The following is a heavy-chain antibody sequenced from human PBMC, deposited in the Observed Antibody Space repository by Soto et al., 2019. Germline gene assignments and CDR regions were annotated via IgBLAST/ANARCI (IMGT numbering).Heavy chain of an antibody. CDR3: ARIKVVEWFLINVDGYDMDV. CDR2: ISSDSKYI. J-gene: IGHJ6*02. V-gene: IGHV3-48*02. Sequence: EVQLVESGGGLVQPGGSQRLSCAASGFNLSNYAINWVRQAPGKGLEWVSSISSDSKYIYHADTVKGRFTISRDQARNSLDLQMNGLRHEDTAVYHCARIKVVEWFLINVDGYDMDVWGQVTPVTVSS. D-gene: IGHD3-3*01. CDR1: GFNLSNYA.